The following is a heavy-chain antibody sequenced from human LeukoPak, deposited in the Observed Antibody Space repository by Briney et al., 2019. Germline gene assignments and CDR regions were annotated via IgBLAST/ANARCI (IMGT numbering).Heavy chain of an antibody. Sequence: GGSLRLSCATSGLTFNRHVMHWVRQPPGKGLEGVAFIRSEGSNKDSADSLKGRFIISRDNSKNTLYLQMNSLRSDDTDVSVCASRTSDSDWGPFDYWGQGTLLTVSS. J-gene: IGHJ4*02. D-gene: IGHD5-12*01. CDR3: ASRTSDSDWGPFDY. V-gene: IGHV3-30*02. CDR2: IRSEGSNK. CDR1: GLTFNRHV.